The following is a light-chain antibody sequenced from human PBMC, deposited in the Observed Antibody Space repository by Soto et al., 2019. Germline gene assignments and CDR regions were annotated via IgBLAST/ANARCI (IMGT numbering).Light chain of an antibody. CDR1: QSVSSN. V-gene: IGKV3-15*01. CDR3: QQYNNCPRT. CDR2: GAS. J-gene: IGKJ1*01. Sequence: EIVMPQSPAPLSVSPGEIATFSCRASQSVSSNLAWYQQKPGQAPRLLIYGASTRATGIPARFSGIGSGTEFTLTGSSLQFEDFAVYYCQQYNNCPRTCGRGTKVEIK.